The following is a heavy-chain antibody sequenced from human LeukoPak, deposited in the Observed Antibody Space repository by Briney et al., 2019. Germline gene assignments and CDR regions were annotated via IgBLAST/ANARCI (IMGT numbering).Heavy chain of an antibody. D-gene: IGHD5-24*01. J-gene: IGHJ6*04. CDR3: AKSPQRWLQPSSPMDA. V-gene: IGHV3-23*01. CDR1: GFTFSSYA. Sequence: GGSLRLSCAASGFTFSSYAVSWVRQAPGKGLEGVSVISGTGGSTDYADSVKGRFTISRDNSKNTLYLQINSLRVEDTAVYYCAKSPQRWLQPSSPMDAWGKGTTVTVSS. CDR2: ISGTGGST.